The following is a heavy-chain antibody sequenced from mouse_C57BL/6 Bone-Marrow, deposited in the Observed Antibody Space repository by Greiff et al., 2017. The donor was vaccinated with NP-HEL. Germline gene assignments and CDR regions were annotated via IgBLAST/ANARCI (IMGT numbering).Heavy chain of an antibody. CDR2: ISNGGGST. V-gene: IGHV5-12*01. D-gene: IGHD4-1*01. J-gene: IGHJ1*03. Sequence: EVKLMESGGGLVHPGGSLKLSCAASGFTFSDYYMYWVRQTPEKRLEWVAYISNGGGSTYYPDTVKGRFTISRDNAKNTLYLQMSRLKSEDTAMYYCARRANWDDWYFDVWGTGTTVTVSS. CDR1: GFTFSDYY. CDR3: ARRANWDDWYFDV.